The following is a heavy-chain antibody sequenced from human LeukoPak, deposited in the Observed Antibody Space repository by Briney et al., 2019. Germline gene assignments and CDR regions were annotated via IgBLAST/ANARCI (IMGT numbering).Heavy chain of an antibody. Sequence: ASVKVSCKASGNTFTSYGISWVRQAPGQGLEWMGWISGHNGNTNYAQKLQGRVTMTTDTSTSTDYMELRSLRSDDTAVYYCARDGGYYYDSSGYYFEYWGQGTLVTVSS. J-gene: IGHJ4*02. CDR1: GNTFTSYG. CDR3: ARDGGYYYDSSGYYFEY. V-gene: IGHV1-18*01. CDR2: ISGHNGNT. D-gene: IGHD3-22*01.